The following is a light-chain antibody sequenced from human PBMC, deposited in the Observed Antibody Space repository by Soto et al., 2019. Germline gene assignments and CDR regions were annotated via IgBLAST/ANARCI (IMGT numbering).Light chain of an antibody. V-gene: IGKV3-15*01. CDR3: QHYNNWPLT. CDR2: GAS. Sequence: EIVMTQSPATLSVSPGERATLSCRASQSISNKLGWYQQKPGQAPRLLIYGASTRATGIPGRFSGSGSGTEFTLTISTVQSEDLAVYYCQHYNNWPLTFGRGTKVEIK. CDR1: QSISNK. J-gene: IGKJ4*01.